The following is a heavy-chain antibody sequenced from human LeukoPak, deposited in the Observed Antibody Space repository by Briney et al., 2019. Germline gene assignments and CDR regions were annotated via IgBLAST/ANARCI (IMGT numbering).Heavy chain of an antibody. CDR3: ARLPPSDILTGGTFDI. V-gene: IGHV4-59*01. CDR2: IYYSGTT. Sequence: SETLSLTCTVSGGAIDNYYWSWIRQPPGKGLEWIGYIYYSGTTHYNPSFKSRVTMSVDTSKNEFSLKVNSVTAAETGMYYCARLPPSDILTGGTFDIWGQGTMVTVAS. J-gene: IGHJ3*02. CDR1: GGAIDNYY. D-gene: IGHD3-9*01.